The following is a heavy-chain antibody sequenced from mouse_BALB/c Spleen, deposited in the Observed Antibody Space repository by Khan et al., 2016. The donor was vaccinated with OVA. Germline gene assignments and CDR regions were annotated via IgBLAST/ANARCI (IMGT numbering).Heavy chain of an antibody. CDR1: GYIFTSYW. CDR3: AREEALYYFDY. J-gene: IGHJ2*01. Sequence: QVQLKQSGAELVRPGASVKLSCKTSGYIFTSYWIHWLKQRSGQGLEWIARIYPGTDNTYYNEKLKDKATLTADKSSSTAYMQLSSSKSEDSAVYFCAREEALYYFDYWGQGTTLTVSS. CDR2: IYPGTDNT. D-gene: IGHD3-2*02. V-gene: IGHV1-76*01.